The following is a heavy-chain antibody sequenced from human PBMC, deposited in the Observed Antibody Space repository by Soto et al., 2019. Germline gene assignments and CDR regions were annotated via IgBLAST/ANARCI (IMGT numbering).Heavy chain of an antibody. Sequence: GGSLRLSCAASGFTFDDYAMHWVRQAPGKGLEWVSGISWNSGSIGYADSVRGRFTISRDNAKNSLYLQMNSLRAGDTALYYCAKDMVAGNYYYYYGMDVWGQGTTVTVS. J-gene: IGHJ6*02. CDR1: GFTFDDYA. CDR2: ISWNSGSI. V-gene: IGHV3-9*01. D-gene: IGHD6-19*01. CDR3: AKDMVAGNYYYYYGMDV.